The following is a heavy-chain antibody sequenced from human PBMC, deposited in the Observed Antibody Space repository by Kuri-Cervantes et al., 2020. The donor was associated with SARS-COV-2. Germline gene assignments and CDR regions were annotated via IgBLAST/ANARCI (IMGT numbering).Heavy chain of an antibody. V-gene: IGHV4-39*07. J-gene: IGHJ5*02. CDR3: AKLGGYTSGYNWFDP. D-gene: IGHD5-18*01. Sequence: ESLKISCTVSGGSISSSSYYWGWIRQPPGKGLEWIGSIYYSGSTNYNPSLKSQVTISVDTSKNQFSLNLISVTAADTAVYYCAKLGGYTSGYNWFDPWGPGTLVTVSS. CDR1: GGSISSSSYY. CDR2: IYYSGST.